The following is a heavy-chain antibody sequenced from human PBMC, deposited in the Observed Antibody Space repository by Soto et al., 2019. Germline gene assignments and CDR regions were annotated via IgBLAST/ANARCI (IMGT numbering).Heavy chain of an antibody. CDR3: AKEGPYYDILTALDY. CDR2: ISGSGSST. CDR1: GFTFSHYA. D-gene: IGHD3-9*01. Sequence: GGSLRLSCAASGFTFSHYAIHWVRQAPGKGLEWVSAISGSGSSTYYADSVKGRFTISRDNSKNTLYLQMNSLRADDTAVYYCAKEGPYYDILTALDYWGQGTLVTVSS. J-gene: IGHJ4*02. V-gene: IGHV3-23*01.